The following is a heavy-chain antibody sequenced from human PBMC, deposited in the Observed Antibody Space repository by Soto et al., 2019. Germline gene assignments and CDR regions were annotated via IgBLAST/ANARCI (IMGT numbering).Heavy chain of an antibody. Sequence: QITLKESGPTLVKPTQTLTLTCTFSGFSLTTDRVGVGWIRQPPGEALEWLAVIYWDDSKTYRPSLEGRLTITKDTTKNQVALTITNMDSLNTATYYCAHAYGGRCLYWGQGNLVTVSS. CDR1: GFSLTTDRVG. CDR3: AHAYGGRCLY. CDR2: IYWDDSK. V-gene: IGHV2-5*02. J-gene: IGHJ4*02. D-gene: IGHD1-26*01.